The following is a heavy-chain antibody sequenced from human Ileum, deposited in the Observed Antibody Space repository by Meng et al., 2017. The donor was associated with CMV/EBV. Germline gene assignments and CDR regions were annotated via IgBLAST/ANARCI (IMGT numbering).Heavy chain of an antibody. J-gene: IGHJ4*02. CDR2: INIDGSPT. Sequence: GESLKISCAASGFSFSTNWMHWVRRAPGKGLEWVSRINIDGSPTNYATSVLGRFTISRDNSKNMVHLQMNNLGVEDTAVYYCVKARVGGSFDFWGQGTLVTVSS. CDR1: GFSFSTNW. V-gene: IGHV3-74*01. CDR3: VKARVGGSFDF. D-gene: IGHD2-15*01.